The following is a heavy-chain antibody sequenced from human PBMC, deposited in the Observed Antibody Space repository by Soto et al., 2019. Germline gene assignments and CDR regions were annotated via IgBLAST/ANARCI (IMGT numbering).Heavy chain of an antibody. CDR3: ARSSQNYVVVPAATPDGMDV. V-gene: IGHV6-1*01. Sequence: QTLSLTCAISGDSVSSNSAAWNWIRQSPSRGLEWLGRTYYRSKWYNDYAVSVKSRITINPDTSKNQFSLQLNSVTPEDTAVYYCARSSQNYVVVPAATPDGMDVWGQGTTVTVSS. D-gene: IGHD2-2*01. J-gene: IGHJ6*02. CDR2: TYYRSKWYN. CDR1: GDSVSSNSAA.